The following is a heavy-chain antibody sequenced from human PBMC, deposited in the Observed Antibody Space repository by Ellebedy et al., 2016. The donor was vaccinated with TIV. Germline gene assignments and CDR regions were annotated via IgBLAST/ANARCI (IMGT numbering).Heavy chain of an antibody. V-gene: IGHV3-48*02. J-gene: IGHJ5*02. CDR1: GFTFSSSN. CDR3: VRGVGP. CDR2: ISSSSDAI. D-gene: IGHD1-26*01. Sequence: GESLKISXAASGFTFSSSNMSWVRQAPGKGLEWVSYISSSSDAIYYADSVKGRFTISRDNAKNSLFLQMNSLRDEDTAVYYCVRGVGPWGPGTLVTVSA.